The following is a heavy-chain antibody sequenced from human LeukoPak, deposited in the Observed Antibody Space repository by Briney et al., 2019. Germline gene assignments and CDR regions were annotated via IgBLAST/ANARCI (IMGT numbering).Heavy chain of an antibody. CDR1: GGSFSGYY. V-gene: IGHV4-34*01. Sequence: PSETLSLTCAVYGGSFSGYYWSWIRQPPGKGLEWIGEINHSGSTNYNPSLKSRVTISVDTFKNQFSLKLSSVTAADTAVYYCARGARITIFGVVTDYYYYGMDVWGQGTTVTVSS. CDR2: INHSGST. CDR3: ARGARITIFGVVTDYYYYGMDV. D-gene: IGHD3-3*01. J-gene: IGHJ6*02.